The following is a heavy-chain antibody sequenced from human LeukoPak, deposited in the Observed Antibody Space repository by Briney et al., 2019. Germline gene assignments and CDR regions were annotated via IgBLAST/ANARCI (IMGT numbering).Heavy chain of an antibody. V-gene: IGHV4-59*13. CDR1: GGSISSYY. J-gene: IGHJ4*02. D-gene: IGHD1-26*01. CDR3: ARSSGTYRSFDY. CDR2: IYYSGTT. Sequence: PSETLSLTCTVSGGSISSYYWSWIRQPPGKGLEWIGYIYYSGTTDYNPPLKSRVTISVDTSNNQFSLKVSSVTAADTAVYYCARSSGTYRSFDYWGQGTLVTVSS.